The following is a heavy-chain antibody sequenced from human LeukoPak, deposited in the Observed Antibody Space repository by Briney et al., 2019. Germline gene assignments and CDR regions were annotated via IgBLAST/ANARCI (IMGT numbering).Heavy chain of an antibody. CDR3: ARDGYSSSLDAFDI. CDR1: GGTFSSYA. J-gene: IGHJ3*02. V-gene: IGHV1-69*13. D-gene: IGHD6-13*01. CDR2: IIPIFGTA. Sequence: SVKVSCRASGGTFSSYAISWVRQAPGQGLEWMGGIIPIFGTANYAQKFQGRVTITADESTSTAYMELSSLRSEDTAVYYCARDGYSSSLDAFDIWGQGTMVTVSS.